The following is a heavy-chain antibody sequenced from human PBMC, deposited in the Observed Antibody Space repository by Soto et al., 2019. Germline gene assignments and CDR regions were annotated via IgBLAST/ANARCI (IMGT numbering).Heavy chain of an antibody. Sequence: QVQVQESGPGLVKPSETLSLTCTVSGASITSYYWGWLRQPPGKGPEWIAYIDYSGRPNYNPFLKSRVTISVDTPNNRFSLDMISVTAADTAVYFCVGGPQGGYNYRWFDPWGQGTLVIVSS. J-gene: IGHJ5*02. CDR3: VGGPQGGYNYRWFDP. V-gene: IGHV4-59*01. CDR2: IDYSGRP. D-gene: IGHD5-12*01. CDR1: GASITSYY.